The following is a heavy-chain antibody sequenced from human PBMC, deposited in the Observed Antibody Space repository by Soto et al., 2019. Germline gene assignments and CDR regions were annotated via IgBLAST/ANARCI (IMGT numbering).Heavy chain of an antibody. Sequence: GGSLRLSCAASGFTFSSYAMNWVRQAPGKGLEWVSSISGSGGSTYYADSVRGRFTISRDNSKNTLYLQMNSLRAEDTAVYYCARHPERIAQIGWFDPWGQGTLVTVSS. CDR2: ISGSGGST. CDR1: GFTFSSYA. V-gene: IGHV3-23*01. D-gene: IGHD6-13*01. J-gene: IGHJ5*02. CDR3: ARHPERIAQIGWFDP.